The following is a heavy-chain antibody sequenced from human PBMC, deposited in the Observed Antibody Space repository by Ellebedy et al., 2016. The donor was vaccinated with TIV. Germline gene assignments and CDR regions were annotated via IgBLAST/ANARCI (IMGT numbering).Heavy chain of an antibody. V-gene: IGHV3-30-3*01. Sequence: GESLKISCAASGFPFSSYSLHWVRQAPGQGLEWVALMSYDGYNIQYADSVKGRFTISRDNSKSTLFLQMNSLRPDDTAVYFCARGAGSGAYLVDYWGQGTLVTVSS. D-gene: IGHD3-10*01. CDR3: ARGAGSGAYLVDY. CDR2: MSYDGYNI. CDR1: GFPFSSYS. J-gene: IGHJ4*02.